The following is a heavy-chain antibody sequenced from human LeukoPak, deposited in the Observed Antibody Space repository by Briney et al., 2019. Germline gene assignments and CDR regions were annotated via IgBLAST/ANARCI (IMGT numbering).Heavy chain of an antibody. Sequence: ASVKVSCKASGYASIGYYIHLVRQAPGQGLEWVGRIDPNSGDTNYAQKFQGRVTITRDTSISTAYMELSRLTSDDTAMYYCARGSRWFGELEENWGQGTLVTVSS. CDR2: IDPNSGDT. J-gene: IGHJ4*02. D-gene: IGHD3-10*01. CDR3: ARGSRWFGELEEN. V-gene: IGHV1-2*06. CDR1: GYASIGYY.